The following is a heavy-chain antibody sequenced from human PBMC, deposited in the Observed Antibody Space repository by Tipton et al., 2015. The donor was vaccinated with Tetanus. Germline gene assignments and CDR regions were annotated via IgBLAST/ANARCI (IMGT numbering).Heavy chain of an antibody. CDR1: GGSISSYY. CDR3: ARIRYYPDSSAFLSDY. Sequence: TLSLTCTVSGGSISSYYWTWMRQPPGKGLEWLGYIYYRGETNYNPSVSSRLTISLDTSKNQVSLRLTSVTAADTAVYFCARIRYYPDSSAFLSDYWGRGIRVTVSS. D-gene: IGHD3-22*01. V-gene: IGHV4-59*01. J-gene: IGHJ4*02. CDR2: IYYRGET.